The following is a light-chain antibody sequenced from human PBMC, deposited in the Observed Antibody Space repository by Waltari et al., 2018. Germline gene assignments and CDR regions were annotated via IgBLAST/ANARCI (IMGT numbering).Light chain of an antibody. Sequence: QSVLTQPPSASGTPGQRVTISCSGSSSTLGSKYVCWYQQLPGAAPKLLIYRSNQRPSGVPDRFSGSKSGTSASLAISELRSEDEAVYYCAAWDDSLSRLVFGAGTTVTIL. J-gene: IGLJ1*01. CDR2: RSN. CDR3: AAWDDSLSRLV. V-gene: IGLV1-47*01. CDR1: SSTLGSKY.